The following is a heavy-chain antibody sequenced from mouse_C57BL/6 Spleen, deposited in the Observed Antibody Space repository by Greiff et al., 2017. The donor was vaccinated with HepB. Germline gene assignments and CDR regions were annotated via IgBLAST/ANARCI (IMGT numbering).Heavy chain of an antibody. J-gene: IGHJ4*01. CDR3: ARLIYDSYYYAMDY. CDR2: IYPGSGNT. Sequence: VQLQQSGPELVKPGASVKISCKASGYSFTSYYIHWVKQRPGQGLEWIGWIYPGSGNTKYNEKFKGKATLTADTSSSTAYMQLSSLTSEDSAVYYCARLIYDSYYYAMDYWGQGTSVTVSS. V-gene: IGHV1-66*01. CDR1: GYSFTSYY. D-gene: IGHD2-3*01.